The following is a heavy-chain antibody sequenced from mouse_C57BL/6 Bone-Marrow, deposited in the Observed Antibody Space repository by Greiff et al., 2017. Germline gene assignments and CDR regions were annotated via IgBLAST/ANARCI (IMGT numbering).Heavy chain of an antibody. J-gene: IGHJ4*01. CDR1: GFTFSDYG. Sequence: EVQLQEPGGGLVKPGGSLKLSCAASGFTFSDYGMHWVRQAPGQGLEWVAYISSGSSTTYYAETVKGLFTISRDNAKTTLFMQMTSLRSEDTAMYYCARQGNYVAMDYWGQGTSVTVSA. CDR3: ARQGNYVAMDY. CDR2: ISSGSSTT. V-gene: IGHV5-17*01. D-gene: IGHD1-1*01.